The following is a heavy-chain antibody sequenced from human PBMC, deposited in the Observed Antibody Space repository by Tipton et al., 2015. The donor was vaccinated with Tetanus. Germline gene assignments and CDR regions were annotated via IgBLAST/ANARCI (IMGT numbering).Heavy chain of an antibody. CDR3: AREADCSGGSCFSGDFDN. CDR2: SWYDGTDR. V-gene: IGHV3-33*01. CDR1: GFIFSSYG. J-gene: IGHJ4*02. D-gene: IGHD2-15*01. Sequence: SLRLSCAASGFIFSSYGIHWVRQAPGKGLEWLAVSWYDGTDRYYADSVKGRFTLSRDNSKNTLYLQMNSLRAEDTALYYCAREADCSGGSCFSGDFDNWGRGTQVTVSS.